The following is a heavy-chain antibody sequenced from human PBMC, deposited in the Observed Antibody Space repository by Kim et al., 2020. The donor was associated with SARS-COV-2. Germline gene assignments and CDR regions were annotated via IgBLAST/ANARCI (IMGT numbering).Heavy chain of an antibody. D-gene: IGHD3-22*01. J-gene: IGHJ3*02. CDR2: INTNTGNP. V-gene: IGHV7-4-1*02. CDR3: ARIVRHAAKASDAFDS. CDR1: GYTFISYA. Sequence: ASVKVSCKASGYTFISYAMHWVRQAPGQGLEWMGGINTNTGNPTYAQGFTGRFVFSVDTSVSTAYLQISSLKSEDTAVYYCARIVRHAAKASDAFDSWGQ.